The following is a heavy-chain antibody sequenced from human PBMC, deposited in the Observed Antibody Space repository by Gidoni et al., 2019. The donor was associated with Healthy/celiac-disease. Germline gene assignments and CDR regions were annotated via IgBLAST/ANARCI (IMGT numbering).Heavy chain of an antibody. CDR1: VGSISRGGYY. D-gene: IGHD1-1*01. CDR2: IYYSGST. CDR3: ARDASGDGTTDY. V-gene: IGHV4-31*03. J-gene: IGHJ4*02. Sequence: QVQLQESGPGLVQPSQTLSLTCTVPVGSISRGGYYWSWIRQHPGKGLEWIGYIYYSGSTYYNPSLKSRVTISVDTSKNQFSLKLSSVTAADTAVYYCARDASGDGTTDYWGQGTLVTVSS.